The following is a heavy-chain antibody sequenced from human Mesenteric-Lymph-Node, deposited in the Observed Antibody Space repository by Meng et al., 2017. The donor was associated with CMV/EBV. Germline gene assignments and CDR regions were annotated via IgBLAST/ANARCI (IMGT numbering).Heavy chain of an antibody. CDR3: ARGRVGDAFDI. CDR2: MNPNSGNT. D-gene: IGHD3-16*01. V-gene: IGHV1-8*02. J-gene: IGHJ3*02. CDR1: GYTFTSYD. Sequence: ASVKVSCKASGYTFTSYDINWVRQATGQGLEWMGWMNPNSGNTDYAQKFQGRVTISRENAKNSLYLQMNSLRAGDTAVYYCARGRVGDAFDIWGQGTMVTVSS.